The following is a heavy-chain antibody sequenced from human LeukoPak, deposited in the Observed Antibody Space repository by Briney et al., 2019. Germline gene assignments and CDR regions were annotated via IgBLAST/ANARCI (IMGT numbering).Heavy chain of an antibody. CDR2: ISSNGGST. Sequence: GGSLRLSCAASGFTFSNYAMHWVRQAPGKGLEYVSAISSNGGSTYYANSVKGRFTISRDNSKNTLYLQMGSLRAEDMAVYYCARDRCSGGSCYSGIFDYWGQGTLVTVSS. CDR3: ARDRCSGGSCYSGIFDY. V-gene: IGHV3-64*01. J-gene: IGHJ4*02. CDR1: GFTFSNYA. D-gene: IGHD2-15*01.